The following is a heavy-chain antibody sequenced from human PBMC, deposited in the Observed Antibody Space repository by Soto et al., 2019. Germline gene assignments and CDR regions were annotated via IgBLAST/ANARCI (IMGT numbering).Heavy chain of an antibody. CDR3: ARDSLYNGSGFYYNADYYYYGMDF. V-gene: IGHV4-30-4*08. J-gene: IGHJ6*02. D-gene: IGHD3-10*01. Sequence: PSETLSLTCTVSGDSITSSKHYWSWIRQHPGKGLEWIGYIYLSGFTYSTPSLKSRVNMSLDTSKNQFSLKLSSVTAADTAVYYCARDSLYNGSGFYYNADYYYYGMDFWGQGTTVTGSS. CDR2: IYLSGFT. CDR1: GDSITSSKHY.